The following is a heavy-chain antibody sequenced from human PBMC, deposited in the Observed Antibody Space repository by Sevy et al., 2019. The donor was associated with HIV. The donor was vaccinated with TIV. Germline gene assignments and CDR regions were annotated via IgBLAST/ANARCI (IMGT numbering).Heavy chain of an antibody. J-gene: IGHJ4*02. Sequence: GGSLRLSCTVSGFTFGSYGMHWVHQAPGKGLEWVAIISYDGGKEYYADSVRGRFTISRDNSKNTLYLQMNSLRAEDTALYFCASAVAATLALDSWGQGTLVTVSS. V-gene: IGHV3-30*19. CDR3: ASAVAATLALDS. CDR1: GFTFGSYG. CDR2: ISYDGGKE. D-gene: IGHD2-15*01.